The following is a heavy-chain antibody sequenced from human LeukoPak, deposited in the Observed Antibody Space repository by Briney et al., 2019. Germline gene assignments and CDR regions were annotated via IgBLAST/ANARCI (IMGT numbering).Heavy chain of an antibody. Sequence: GGSLRLSCAASGFTFSSYPMHWVRQAPGKGLEWVSVISYDGSNKYYADSVKGRFTISRDNSKNMFYVQINSLRPEDTAVYYCARGFPYDDPTEGYYYLMDVWGQGTTVTVSS. D-gene: IGHD4-17*01. CDR2: ISYDGSNK. J-gene: IGHJ6*02. CDR1: GFTFSSYP. CDR3: ARGFPYDDPTEGYYYLMDV. V-gene: IGHV3-30-3*01.